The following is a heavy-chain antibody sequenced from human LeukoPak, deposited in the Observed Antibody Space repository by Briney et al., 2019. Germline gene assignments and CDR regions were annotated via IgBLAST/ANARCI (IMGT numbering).Heavy chain of an antibody. J-gene: IGHJ4*02. CDR1: GGTFSSCA. CDR2: IIPIFGTA. Sequence: GASVKVCCEASGGTFSSCAISWVRQAPGQGLEWMRGIIPIFGTANYAQKFQGRVTITADESTSTAYMELSSLRSEDTAVYYCARGHDYGDRPSFDYWGQGTLVTVSS. CDR3: ARGHDYGDRPSFDY. V-gene: IGHV1-69*13. D-gene: IGHD4-17*01.